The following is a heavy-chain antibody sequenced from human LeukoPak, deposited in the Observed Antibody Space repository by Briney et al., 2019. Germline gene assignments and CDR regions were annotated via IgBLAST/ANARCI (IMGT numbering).Heavy chain of an antibody. CDR1: GFTFGNYA. J-gene: IGHJ5*02. Sequence: QAGGSLRLSCAASGFTFGNYAMHWVRQAPGKGLKCVSGISRNSGSICYADSVKGRFTISRDNAKNSLYLQMNSLRAEDTALYYCAKDMGITMVRGVIGFDDWGQGTLVTASS. CDR2: ISRNSGSI. CDR3: AKDMGITMVRGVIGFDD. V-gene: IGHV3-9*01. D-gene: IGHD3-10*01.